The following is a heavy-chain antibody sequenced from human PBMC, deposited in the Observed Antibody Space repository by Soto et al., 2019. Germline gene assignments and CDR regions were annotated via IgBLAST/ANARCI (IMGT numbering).Heavy chain of an antibody. J-gene: IGHJ5*02. D-gene: IGHD2-21*01. V-gene: IGHV4-59*01. Sequence: SETLSLTCSVSGGSISSYYWSWIRQPPGKGLEWIGYIYYIGSTNYNPSLKSRVTISVDTSKNQFSLKLSSVTAADTAVYYCARDHISPGWFDPWGQGTLVT. CDR1: GGSISSYY. CDR3: ARDHISPGWFDP. CDR2: IYYIGST.